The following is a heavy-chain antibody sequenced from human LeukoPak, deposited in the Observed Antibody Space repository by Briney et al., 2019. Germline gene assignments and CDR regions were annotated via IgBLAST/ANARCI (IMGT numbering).Heavy chain of an antibody. D-gene: IGHD3-22*01. V-gene: IGHV3-53*05. J-gene: IGHJ3*02. CDR2: IYSGGST. Sequence: PSETLSLTCAVYGGSFSGYYWSWIRQPPGKGLEWVSVIYSGGSTYYADSVKGRFTISRDNSKNTLYLQMNSLRAEDTAVYYCARDYYYDSSGGSGAFDIWGQGTMVTVSS. CDR1: GGSFSGYY. CDR3: ARDYYYDSSGGSGAFDI.